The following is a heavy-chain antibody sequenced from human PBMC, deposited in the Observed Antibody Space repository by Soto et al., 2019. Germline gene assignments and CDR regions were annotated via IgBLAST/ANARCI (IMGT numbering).Heavy chain of an antibody. J-gene: IGHJ4*02. D-gene: IGHD3-22*01. V-gene: IGHV1-46*01. CDR2: INPSGGST. Sequence: ASVKVSCKASGYTFTSYYMHWVRQAPGQGLEWMGIINPSGGSTSYAQKFQGRVTMTRDTSTSTVYMELSSLRSEDTAVYYCARALKDYYDSSGYSAFDYWGQGTLVTVSS. CDR1: GYTFTSYY. CDR3: ARALKDYYDSSGYSAFDY.